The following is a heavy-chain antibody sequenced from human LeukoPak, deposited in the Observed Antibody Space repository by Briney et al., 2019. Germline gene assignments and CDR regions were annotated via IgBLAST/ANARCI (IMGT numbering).Heavy chain of an antibody. V-gene: IGHV4-59*08. J-gene: IGHJ4*02. CDR2: IYYSGST. CDR3: ARQIRDIVVVPAARRFDY. Sequence: SETLSLTCTVSGGSISNYYWSWIRQPPGKGLEWIGYIYYSGSTNYNPSLKSRVTISVDTSKNQFSLKLSSVTAADTAVYYCARQIRDIVVVPAARRFDYWGQGTLVTVSS. CDR1: GGSISNYY. D-gene: IGHD2-2*01.